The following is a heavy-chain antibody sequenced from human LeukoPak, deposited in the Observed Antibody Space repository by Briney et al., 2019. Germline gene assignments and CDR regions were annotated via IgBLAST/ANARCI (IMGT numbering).Heavy chain of an antibody. V-gene: IGHV4-38-2*01. D-gene: IGHD3-16*01. Sequence: PSETLSLTCGVSGFSISGGYYWGWIRQPPGKGLEWIGVIFPSGTTSGNPYYNPSLQSRVSISIDTSNNRFSLTLSSVTAADTAVYYCARLNGGPFDYWGQGTLAIVSS. J-gene: IGHJ4*02. CDR2: IFPSGTTSGNP. CDR3: ARLNGGPFDY. CDR1: GFSISGGYY.